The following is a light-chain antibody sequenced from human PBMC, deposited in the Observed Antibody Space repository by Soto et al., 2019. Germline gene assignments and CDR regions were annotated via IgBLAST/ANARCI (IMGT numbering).Light chain of an antibody. V-gene: IGLV2-14*03. Sequence: QSALTQPASVSGSPGQSLTISCTGTSSDVGASKYVSWYQQHPGKVPRLIIYDVNERPSGVSDRFSGSKSGNTASLTISGLPAEDEGDYYCGYYTRRNTKIFGAGTKLTVL. CDR1: SSDVGASKY. CDR3: GYYTRRNTKI. J-gene: IGLJ2*01. CDR2: DVN.